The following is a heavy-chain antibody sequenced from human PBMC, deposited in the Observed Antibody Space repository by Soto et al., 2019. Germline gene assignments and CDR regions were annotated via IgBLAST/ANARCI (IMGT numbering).Heavy chain of an antibody. J-gene: IGHJ5*02. CDR3: ARDLAAGDL. Sequence: QEQLVQSGAEVKEPGAAVKVSCKASGYTFINYYIHWVRQAPGQGLEWMAIINPMGGSTNSAQEFQGRVTLTSATSTSTVYMELSSLRFEATALFYCARDLAAGDLWGQGTLVTVSS. CDR2: INPMGGST. D-gene: IGHD6-13*01. CDR1: GYTFINYY. V-gene: IGHV1-46*01.